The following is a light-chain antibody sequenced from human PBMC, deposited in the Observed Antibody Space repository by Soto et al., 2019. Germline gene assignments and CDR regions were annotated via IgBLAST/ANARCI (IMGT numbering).Light chain of an antibody. Sequence: DTVVSQSPLSLPVSPGAPASISCRSSQSLLHSNGYNYLEWYVQKPGQSPQLLVYLGSTRASGVPDRFSGSGSGTDFTLKISRVEAEDVGVYYCMQSLQAPPFTFGQGTKLEI. CDR3: MQSLQAPPFT. CDR1: QSLLHSNGYNY. V-gene: IGKV2-28*01. J-gene: IGKJ2*01. CDR2: LGS.